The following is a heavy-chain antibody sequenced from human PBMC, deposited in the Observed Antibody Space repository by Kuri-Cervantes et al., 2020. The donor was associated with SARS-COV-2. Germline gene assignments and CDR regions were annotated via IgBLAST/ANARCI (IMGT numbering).Heavy chain of an antibody. CDR2: ISGSGGST. CDR3: AKDPSKTPYYMDV. V-gene: IGHV3-23*01. Sequence: GESLKISCAASGFTFSSYAMSWVRQAPGKGLEWVSDISGSGGSTYYADSVKGRFTISRDNSKNTLYLQVNSLRAEDTAVYYCAKDPSKTPYYMDVWGKGTTVTVSS. J-gene: IGHJ6*03. CDR1: GFTFSSYA.